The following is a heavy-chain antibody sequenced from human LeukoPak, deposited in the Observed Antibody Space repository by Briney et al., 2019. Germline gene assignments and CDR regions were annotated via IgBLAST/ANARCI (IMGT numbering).Heavy chain of an antibody. D-gene: IGHD5-12*01. J-gene: IGHJ4*02. CDR2: ISGSGGST. Sequence: GGSLRLSCAASGFTFSSYAMSWVRQAPGKELEWVSAISGSGGSTYYADSVKGRSTISRDNSKNTLYLQMNSLRAEDTAVYYCAKDIGSGYDFFDYWGQGTLVTVSS. V-gene: IGHV3-23*01. CDR1: GFTFSSYA. CDR3: AKDIGSGYDFFDY.